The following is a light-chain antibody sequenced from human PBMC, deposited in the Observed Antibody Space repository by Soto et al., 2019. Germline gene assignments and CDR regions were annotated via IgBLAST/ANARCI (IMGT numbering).Light chain of an antibody. Sequence: DIPMTQSPSSLSASVGARVTITCQASQDISNYLNWYQQKPGKAPKLLIYDASNLETGVPSRFSGSGSGTDFTFTISSLQPEDIATYYCQQYDNLRVTFGPGTKVDIK. J-gene: IGKJ3*01. CDR2: DAS. CDR3: QQYDNLRVT. V-gene: IGKV1-33*01. CDR1: QDISNY.